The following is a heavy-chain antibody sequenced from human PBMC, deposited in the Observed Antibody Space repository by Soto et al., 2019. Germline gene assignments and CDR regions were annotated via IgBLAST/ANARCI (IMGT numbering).Heavy chain of an antibody. Sequence: QEQLVQAGAEAKKPGSSVRISCRASGGTFSNDAVSWVRQAPGQGLQWMGGIIPIFGTTHYAQKFQGRVTITADESTATAYMELRSVTSEDTAVYYCATGLRTGNYGMDVWGQGTAVTVSS. V-gene: IGHV1-69*01. J-gene: IGHJ6*02. D-gene: IGHD3-10*01. CDR2: IIPIFGTT. CDR1: GGTFSNDA. CDR3: ATGLRTGNYGMDV.